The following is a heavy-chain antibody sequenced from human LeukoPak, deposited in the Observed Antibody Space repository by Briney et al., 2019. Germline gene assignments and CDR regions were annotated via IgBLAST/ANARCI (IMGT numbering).Heavy chain of an antibody. CDR2: ISGTGSST. J-gene: IGHJ5*01. V-gene: IGHV3-23*01. Sequence: GGSLRLSCVASGFTFSRFAMSWVRQAPGKGLEWVSGISGTGSSTYYADSVKGRLTISRDNSENTLYLQMHSLRADGTAVYYCAKKIKAAHHSSGCFDSWGQGALVTVSS. D-gene: IGHD6-19*01. CDR1: GFTFSRFA. CDR3: AKKIKAAHHSSGCFDS.